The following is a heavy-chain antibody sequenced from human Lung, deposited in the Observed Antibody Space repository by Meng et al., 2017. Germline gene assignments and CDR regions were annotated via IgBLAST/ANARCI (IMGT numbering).Heavy chain of an antibody. V-gene: IGHV1-2*06. CDR3: ASYCGGDCYSSIHY. Sequence: QVQLVQSGAEVTKPGASVKVSCKASGYTFTGYYMNWVRQAPGQGLEWMGRINPNSGGTNYAQKFQGRVTMTRDTSISTAYMELGRLRSDDTAVYYCASYCGGDCYSSIHYWGQGTLVTVSS. CDR2: INPNSGGT. D-gene: IGHD2-21*02. CDR1: GYTFTGYY. J-gene: IGHJ4*02.